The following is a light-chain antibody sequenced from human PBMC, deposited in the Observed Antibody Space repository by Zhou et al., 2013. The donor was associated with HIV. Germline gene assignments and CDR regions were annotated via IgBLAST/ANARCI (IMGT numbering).Light chain of an antibody. V-gene: IGKV1-39*01. CDR1: QSVSNY. J-gene: IGKJ4*01. Sequence: DIQMTQSPSSLSASVGDTVIITCRASQSVSNYLNWYQQKLGKAPTLLIFAASRLQSGVPSRFSGSGSGTDFTLTISSLEPEDFATYYCLQHNSYPLTFGGGTKVEI. CDR3: LQHNSYPLT. CDR2: AAS.